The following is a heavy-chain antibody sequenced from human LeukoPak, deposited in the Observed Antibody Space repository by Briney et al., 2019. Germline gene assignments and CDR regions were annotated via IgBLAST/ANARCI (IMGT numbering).Heavy chain of an antibody. J-gene: IGHJ6*03. Sequence: GGSLRLSCAASGFTFSSYSMNWVRQAPGKGLEWVSSISSSSSYIYYADSVKSRFTISRDNAKNSLYLQMNSLRAEDTAVYYCARGIPLGVAAAGPYYMDVWGKGTTVTVSS. CDR2: ISSSSSYI. V-gene: IGHV3-21*01. CDR1: GFTFSSYS. D-gene: IGHD6-13*01. CDR3: ARGIPLGVAAAGPYYMDV.